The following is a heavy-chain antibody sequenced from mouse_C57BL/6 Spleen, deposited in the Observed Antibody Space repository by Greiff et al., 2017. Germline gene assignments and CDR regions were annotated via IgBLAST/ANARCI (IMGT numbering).Heavy chain of an antibody. CDR1: GYTFTSYW. Sequence: QVQLQQPGAELVKPGASVKLSCKASGYTFTSYWMHWVKQRPGRGLEWIGRIDPNSGGTKYNEKFKSKATLTVDKPSSTAYMQLSSLSSEDSAVYYCAISLYGNYEAWFAYWGQGTLVTVSA. D-gene: IGHD2-1*01. CDR2: IDPNSGGT. CDR3: AISLYGNYEAWFAY. V-gene: IGHV1-72*01. J-gene: IGHJ3*01.